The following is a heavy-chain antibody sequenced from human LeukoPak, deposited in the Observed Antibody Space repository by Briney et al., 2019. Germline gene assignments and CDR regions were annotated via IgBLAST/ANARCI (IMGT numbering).Heavy chain of an antibody. CDR3: AGVTIFGVVIMSLFDY. CDR2: IYYSGST. J-gene: IGHJ4*02. Sequence: SETLSLTCTVSGGSISSYYWSWIRQPAGKGLEWIGSIYYSGSTYYNPSLKSRVTISVDTSKNQFSLKLSSVTAADTAVYYCAGVTIFGVVIMSLFDYWGQGTLVTVSS. V-gene: IGHV4-59*05. D-gene: IGHD3-3*01. CDR1: GGSISSYY.